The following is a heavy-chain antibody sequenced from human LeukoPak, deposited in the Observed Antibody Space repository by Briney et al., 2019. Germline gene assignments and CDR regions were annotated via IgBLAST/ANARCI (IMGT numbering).Heavy chain of an antibody. J-gene: IGHJ4*02. CDR1: GGSISSSSYY. CDR2: IYYSGST. CDR3: ARQGGHYDILTGYVDHDY. V-gene: IGHV4-39*01. D-gene: IGHD3-9*01. Sequence: SETLSLTCTVSGGSISSSSYYWGWIRQPPGKGLEWIGSIYYSGSTYYNPSLKSRVTISVDTSKNQFSLKLSSVTAADTAVYYCARQGGHYDILTGYVDHDYWGQGTLVTVSS.